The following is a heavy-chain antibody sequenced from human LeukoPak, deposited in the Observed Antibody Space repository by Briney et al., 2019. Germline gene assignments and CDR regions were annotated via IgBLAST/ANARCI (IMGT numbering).Heavy chain of an antibody. J-gene: IGHJ5*02. CDR2: VDPKDGET. CDR3: TTANRFTYWFDP. CDR1: GYTFIDFH. Sequence: ASVTVSCKASGYTFIDFHMHWVQQAPGRGLEWLGRVDPKDGETMYAERFEGRVTMTAVTSTDTAYMELSGLTSDDTAVYYCTTANRFTYWFDPWGQGTLVTVSS. V-gene: IGHV1-69-2*01.